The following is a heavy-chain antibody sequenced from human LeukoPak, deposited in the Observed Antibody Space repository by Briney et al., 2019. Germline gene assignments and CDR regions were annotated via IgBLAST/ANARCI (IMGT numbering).Heavy chain of an antibody. CDR1: GFTFTSSA. V-gene: IGHV1-58*02. J-gene: IGHJ5*02. CDR3: AYDILTGYYEGENWFDP. Sequence: GTSVKVSCKASGFTFTSSAMQWVRQARGQRLEWIGWIVVGSGNTNYARKFQERVTITRDMSTSTAYMELSSLRSEDTAVYYCAYDILTGYYEGENWFDPWGQGTLVTVSS. CDR2: IVVGSGNT. D-gene: IGHD3-9*01.